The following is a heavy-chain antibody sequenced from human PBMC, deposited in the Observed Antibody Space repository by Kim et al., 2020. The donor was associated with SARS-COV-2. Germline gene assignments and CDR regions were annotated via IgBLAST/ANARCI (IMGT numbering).Heavy chain of an antibody. J-gene: IGHJ4*02. CDR2: IKPDGSEE. V-gene: IGHV3-7*03. CDR3: ARPGSGLKYFDF. Sequence: GGSLRLSCAASGFTFSNYWMTWVRQAPGKGLEWVANIKPDGSEESYVDSVKGRFTISRDNAKNSLGLQMNRLRAEDTAVYYCARPGSGLKYFDFWAQGT. CDR1: GFTFSNYW. D-gene: IGHD1-26*01.